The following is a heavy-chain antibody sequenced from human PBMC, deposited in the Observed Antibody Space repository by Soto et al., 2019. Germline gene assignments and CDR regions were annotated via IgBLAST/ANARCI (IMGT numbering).Heavy chain of an antibody. Sequence: GASVKVSCKASGYTFTGYYMHCLRQAPGPGLEWMGWINPNSGGTNYAQKFQGWVTMTRDTSISTAYMELSRLRSDDTAVYYCARGSRYSSGWYGYYYYYGMDVWGQGTTVTVSS. D-gene: IGHD6-19*01. J-gene: IGHJ6*02. CDR3: ARGSRYSSGWYGYYYYYGMDV. V-gene: IGHV1-2*04. CDR1: GYTFTGYY. CDR2: INPNSGGT.